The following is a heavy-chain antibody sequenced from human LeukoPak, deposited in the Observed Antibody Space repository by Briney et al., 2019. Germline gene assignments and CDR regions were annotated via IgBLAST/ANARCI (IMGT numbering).Heavy chain of an antibody. CDR2: INPTGGST. V-gene: IGHV1-46*04. CDR1: GYTFTSYY. Sequence: ASVKVSCKASGYTFTSYYIHWVRQAPGQGLEWMGIINPTGGSTTYAQMLQGRVTMTRDTSTSTVYMELCSLRSDDTAVYYCARDLAAGDHWGQGTLVTVSS. D-gene: IGHD6-13*01. CDR3: ARDLAAGDH. J-gene: IGHJ4*02.